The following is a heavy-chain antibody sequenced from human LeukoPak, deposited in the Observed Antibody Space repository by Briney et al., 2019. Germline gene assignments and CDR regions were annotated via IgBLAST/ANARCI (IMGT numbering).Heavy chain of an antibody. CDR3: ATHYYDSSGYYYYGMDV. CDR2: ISGSGGST. CDR1: GFTFSSYA. V-gene: IGHV3-23*01. J-gene: IGHJ6*02. D-gene: IGHD3-22*01. Sequence: GGSLRLSCAASGFTFSSYAMSWVRQAPGKGLEWVSAISGSGGSTYYADSVKGRFTISRDNSKNTLYLQMNSLRVEDTAVYYCATHYYDSSGYYYYGMDVWGQGTTVTVSS.